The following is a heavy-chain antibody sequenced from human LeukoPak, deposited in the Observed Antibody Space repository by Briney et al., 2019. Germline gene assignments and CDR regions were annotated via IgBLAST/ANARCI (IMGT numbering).Heavy chain of an antibody. V-gene: IGHV4-39*01. Sequence: SETLSLTCTVSGGSISSSTYYWGWIRQPPGKGLEWMGSSHYRVSTYYNPSLKSRVTIYVDTSKNQSSLKLSSVTAADTAVYYCARFEQGFDYWGQGTLVTVSS. D-gene: IGHD6-13*01. J-gene: IGHJ4*02. CDR1: GGSISSSTYY. CDR2: SHYRVST. CDR3: ARFEQGFDY.